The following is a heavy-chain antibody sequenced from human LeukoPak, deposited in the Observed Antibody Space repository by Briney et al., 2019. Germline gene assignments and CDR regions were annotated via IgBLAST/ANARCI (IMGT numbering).Heavy chain of an antibody. D-gene: IGHD3-22*01. V-gene: IGHV3-11*01. CDR2: ISRSGEIM. J-gene: IGHJ4*02. CDR1: GFTFSDYY. Sequence: KPGGSLRLSCAASGFTFSDYYISSIRQAPGKWPEWVSYISRSGEIMYYADSVKGRFTISRDNAKNSLYLQMHSLGAEDTAVYYCARDYYDSSGCIDYWGQGTLVTVSS. CDR3: ARDYYDSSGCIDY.